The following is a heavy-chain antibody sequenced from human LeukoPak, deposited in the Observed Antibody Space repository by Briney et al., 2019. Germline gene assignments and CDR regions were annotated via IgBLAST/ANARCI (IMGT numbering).Heavy chain of an antibody. J-gene: IGHJ4*02. Sequence: GESLKISCKGSGSSFTSYWIGWVRQMPGKGLEWMGIIYPGDSDTRYSPSFQGQVTISADKSISTAYLQWGSLKASDTAMYYCARPTYGSGSYVDYWGQGTLVTVSS. CDR1: GSSFTSYW. V-gene: IGHV5-51*01. CDR2: IYPGDSDT. CDR3: ARPTYGSGSYVDY. D-gene: IGHD3-10*01.